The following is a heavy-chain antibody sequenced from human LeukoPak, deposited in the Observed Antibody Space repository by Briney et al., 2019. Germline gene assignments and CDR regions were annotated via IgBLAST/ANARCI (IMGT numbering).Heavy chain of an antibody. V-gene: IGHV4-59*12. CDR3: ARDSGYSSGWSLDY. J-gene: IGHJ4*02. Sequence: SETLSLTCTASGGSISSYYWSWIRQPPGKGLEWIGYIYYSGSTNYNPSLKSRVTISVDKSKNQFSLKLSSVTAADTAVYYCARDSGYSSGWSLDYWGQGTLVTVSS. CDR2: IYYSGST. CDR1: GGSISSYY. D-gene: IGHD6-19*01.